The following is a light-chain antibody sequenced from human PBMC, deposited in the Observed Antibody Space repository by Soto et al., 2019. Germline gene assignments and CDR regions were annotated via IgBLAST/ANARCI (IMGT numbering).Light chain of an antibody. CDR3: YSAAGIDLVV. CDR1: VLAKKY. V-gene: IGLV3-27*01. CDR2: NDS. Sequence: SYELTQPSSVSVSPGQTARITCSGDVLAKKYARWFQQKPGQAPVLLIYNDSERPSGIPERFSGSGSGTTVTLTISGAQVEDEDDYYCYSAAGIDLVVFGGGTKLTVL. J-gene: IGLJ2*01.